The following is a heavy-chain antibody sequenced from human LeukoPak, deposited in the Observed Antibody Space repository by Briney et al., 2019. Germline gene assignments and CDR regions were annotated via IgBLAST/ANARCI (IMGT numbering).Heavy chain of an antibody. CDR3: AKGRLKNSYGLRLPTVQD. J-gene: IGHJ4*02. D-gene: IGHD5-18*01. CDR2: IRYDGSNK. CDR1: GFTFSSYG. Sequence: PGGSLRLSCAASGFTFSSYGMHWVRQAPGKGLEWVAFIRYDGSNKYYADSVKGRFTISRDNSKNTLYLQMNSLRAEDTAVYYCAKGRLKNSYGLRLPTVQDWGQGTLVTVSS. V-gene: IGHV3-30*02.